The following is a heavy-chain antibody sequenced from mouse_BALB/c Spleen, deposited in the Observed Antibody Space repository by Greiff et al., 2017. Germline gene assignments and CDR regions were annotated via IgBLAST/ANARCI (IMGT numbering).Heavy chain of an antibody. CDR2: ISSGGST. CDR1: GFTFSSYA. J-gene: IGHJ4*01. D-gene: IGHD2-14*01. Sequence: EVQRVESGGGLVKPGGSLKLSCAASGFTFSSYAMSWVRQTPEKRLEWVASISSGGSTYYPDSVKGRFTISRDNARNILYLQMSSLRSEDTAMYYCARDTVYYRYGYAMDYWGQGTSVTVSS. CDR3: ARDTVYYRYGYAMDY. V-gene: IGHV5-6-5*01.